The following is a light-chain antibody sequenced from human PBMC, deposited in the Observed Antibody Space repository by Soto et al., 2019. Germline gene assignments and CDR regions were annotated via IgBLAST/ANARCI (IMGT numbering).Light chain of an antibody. CDR3: QKYDRAPFT. CDR1: QGINNY. V-gene: IGKV1-27*01. CDR2: TTS. Sequence: DIQMTQSPSSLSASVGDRVTITCRASQGINNYLAWYQQKPRKVPKLLIYTTSTLQSGVPSRFTGSGSGTDFTLTISSLQTEDFATYYGQKYDRAPFTFGPGTKVHIK. J-gene: IGKJ3*01.